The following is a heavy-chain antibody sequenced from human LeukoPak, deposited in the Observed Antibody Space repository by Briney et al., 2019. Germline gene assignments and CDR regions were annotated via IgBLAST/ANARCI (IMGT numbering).Heavy chain of an antibody. Sequence: SETLSLTCTVSGGSVSSGSYYWSWIRQPPGKGLEWIGYICYSGSTNYNPSLKSRVTISVDTSKNQFSLKLSSVTAADTAVYYCAREGVVAATGGFDYWGQGTLVTVSS. D-gene: IGHD2-15*01. J-gene: IGHJ4*02. CDR3: AREGVVAATGGFDY. CDR2: ICYSGST. CDR1: GGSVSSGSYY. V-gene: IGHV4-61*01.